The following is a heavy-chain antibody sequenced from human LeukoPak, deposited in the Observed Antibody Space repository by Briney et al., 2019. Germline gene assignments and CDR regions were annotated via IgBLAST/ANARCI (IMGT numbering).Heavy chain of an antibody. Sequence: ASVKVSCKVSGYTLTELSMHWVRQAPGKGLEWMGGFDPEDGETIYAQKFQGRVTMTEDTSTAKAYMELSSLRSEDTAVYYCATRRYYYDSENWFDPWGQGTLVTVSS. J-gene: IGHJ5*02. V-gene: IGHV1-24*01. CDR2: FDPEDGET. D-gene: IGHD3-22*01. CDR1: GYTLTELS. CDR3: ATRRYYYDSENWFDP.